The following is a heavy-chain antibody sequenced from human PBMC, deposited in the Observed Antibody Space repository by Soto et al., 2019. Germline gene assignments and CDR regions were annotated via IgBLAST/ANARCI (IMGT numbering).Heavy chain of an antibody. CDR2: IKQDGSGK. CDR3: ARDGGYDSSGYESDY. J-gene: IGHJ4*02. D-gene: IGHD3-22*01. CDR1: GFTFSSYW. Sequence: PGGSLRLSCAASGFTFSSYWMSWVRQAPGKGLEWVANIKQDGSGKYYVDSVKGRFTISRDNAKNSLYLQMNSLRAEDTAVYYCARDGGYDSSGYESDYWGQGTLVTVSS. V-gene: IGHV3-7*01.